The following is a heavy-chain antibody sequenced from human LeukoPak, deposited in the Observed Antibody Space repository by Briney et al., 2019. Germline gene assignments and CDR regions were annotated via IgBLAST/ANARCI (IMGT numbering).Heavy chain of an antibody. Sequence: SQTLSLTCAVSGGSISSGGYSWSWIRQPPGKGLEWIGYIYHSGSTYYNPSLKSRVTISVDRSKNQFSLKLSSVTAADSAVYYCARGTYRTRLDPWGQGTLVTVSS. J-gene: IGHJ5*02. CDR1: GGSISSGGYS. D-gene: IGHD1-14*01. V-gene: IGHV4-30-2*01. CDR2: IYHSGST. CDR3: ARGTYRTRLDP.